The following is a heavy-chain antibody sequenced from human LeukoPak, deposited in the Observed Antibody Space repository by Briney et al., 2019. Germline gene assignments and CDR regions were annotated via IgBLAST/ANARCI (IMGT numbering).Heavy chain of an antibody. D-gene: IGHD3-10*01. V-gene: IGHV1-18*04. J-gene: IGHJ5*02. Sequence: ASVKVSCKASGYTFTSYGISWVRQAPGQGLEWMGWISAYNGNTNYAQKLQGRVTMTTDTSTSTAYMELRSLRSDDTAVYYCARSGYYGSGSYHNWFDPLGQGTLVTGSS. CDR2: ISAYNGNT. CDR1: GYTFTSYG. CDR3: ARSGYYGSGSYHNWFDP.